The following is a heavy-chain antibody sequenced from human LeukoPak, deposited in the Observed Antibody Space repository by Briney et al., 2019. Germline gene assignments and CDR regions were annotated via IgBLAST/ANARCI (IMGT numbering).Heavy chain of an antibody. CDR2: INHSGST. CDR3: ARGRHYYGSGSSLVYYFDY. J-gene: IGHJ4*02. V-gene: IGHV4-34*01. CDR1: GGSFSGYY. Sequence: SETLSLTCAVYGGSFSGYYWSWIRQPPGKGLEWIGEINHSGSTNYNPSLKSRVTISVDTSKNQFSLKLSSVTAADTAVYYCARGRHYYGSGSSLVYYFDYWGQGTLVTVSS. D-gene: IGHD3-10*01.